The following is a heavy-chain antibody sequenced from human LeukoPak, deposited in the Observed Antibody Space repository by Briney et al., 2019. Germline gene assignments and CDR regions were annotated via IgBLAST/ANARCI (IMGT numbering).Heavy chain of an antibody. Sequence: GSLRLSCAAAGFTFSSYWMHWVRPAPGKGLVWVSRINSDGSSTSYADSVKGRFTNSRDNAKNTLYLQMNSLRAEDTAVYYCARDLWFGELLYHWGQGTLVTVSS. CDR1: GFTFSSYW. CDR2: INSDGSST. V-gene: IGHV3-74*01. CDR3: ARDLWFGELLYH. D-gene: IGHD3-10*01. J-gene: IGHJ1*01.